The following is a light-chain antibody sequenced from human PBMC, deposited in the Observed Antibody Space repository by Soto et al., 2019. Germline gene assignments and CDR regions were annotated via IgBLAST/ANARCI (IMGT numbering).Light chain of an antibody. Sequence: QSALTQPPSASGSPGQSVTISCTGTSSDVGDYDYVSWYQQHPGKAPKLMIYEVTKRPSGVPDRFSGSKSDNTASLTVSGLQAEDEATYYCSSFAGSKPLVFGTGTKVTVL. CDR3: SSFAGSKPLV. CDR1: SSDVGDYDY. CDR2: EVT. V-gene: IGLV2-8*01. J-gene: IGLJ1*01.